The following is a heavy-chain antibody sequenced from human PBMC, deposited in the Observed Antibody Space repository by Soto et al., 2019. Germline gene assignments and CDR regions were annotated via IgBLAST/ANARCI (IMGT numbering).Heavy chain of an antibody. J-gene: IGHJ4*02. Sequence: SETLSLTCTFSGVSISSYYLISIRQPPGKGLEWIGYISYSGSTNYNPSLKSRPTISVDTSKNQFSLKLRSVTAADTAVYYCARASPYGDYALDYWGQGTLVTVSS. CDR1: GVSISSYY. CDR2: ISYSGST. D-gene: IGHD4-17*01. V-gene: IGHV4-59*01. CDR3: ARASPYGDYALDY.